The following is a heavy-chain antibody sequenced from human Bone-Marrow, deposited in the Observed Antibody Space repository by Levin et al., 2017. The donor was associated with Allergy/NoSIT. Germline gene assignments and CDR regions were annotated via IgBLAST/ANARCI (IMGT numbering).Heavy chain of an antibody. J-gene: IGHJ3*02. CDR2: IKQDGSEK. D-gene: IGHD3-3*01. CDR1: GFTFSSYW. V-gene: IGHV3-7*03. CDR3: ARAVGFFEDSRVKRPDAFDI. Sequence: HGESLKISCAASGFTFSSYWMSWVRQAPGKGLEWVANIKQDGSEKYYVDSVKGRFTISRDNAKNSLYLQMNSLRAEDTAVYYCARAVGFFEDSRVKRPDAFDIWGQGTMVTVSS.